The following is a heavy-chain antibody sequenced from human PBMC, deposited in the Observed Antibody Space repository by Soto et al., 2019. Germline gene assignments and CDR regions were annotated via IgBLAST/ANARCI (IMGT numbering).Heavy chain of an antibody. CDR3: AKDRGIIVKAGDAFDV. J-gene: IGHJ3*01. CDR1: GFTLSMSA. V-gene: IGHV3-23*01. D-gene: IGHD3-16*02. CDR2: ISDSGDRT. Sequence: PGGSLRLSCASSGFTLSMSAVNWVRQAPGKGLEWVSYISDSGDRTYYADSVKGRFTISRDRSKNTVSLQMDSLRAEDKAVYYCAKDRGIIVKAGDAFDVWGQGTKVTVSS.